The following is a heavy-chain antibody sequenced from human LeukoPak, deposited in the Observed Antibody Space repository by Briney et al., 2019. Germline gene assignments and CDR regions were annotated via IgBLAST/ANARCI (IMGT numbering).Heavy chain of an antibody. CDR2: IRYDGNNK. CDR1: GFTFSSYG. D-gene: IGHD3-16*01. Sequence: PGGSLRLSCAASGFTFSSYGMHWVRQAPGKGLEWVAFIRYDGNNKYYADSVKGRFTISRDNSKNTLYLQMNSLRAEDTAVYYCARDFSGEWEQVTGWWLDPWGQGTLVIVSS. V-gene: IGHV3-30*02. J-gene: IGHJ5*02. CDR3: ARDFSGEWEQVTGWWLDP.